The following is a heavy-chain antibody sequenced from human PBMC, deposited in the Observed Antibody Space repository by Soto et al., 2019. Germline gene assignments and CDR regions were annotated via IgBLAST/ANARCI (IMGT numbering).Heavy chain of an antibody. CDR1: GFTFTGYA. V-gene: IGHV3-23*01. J-gene: IGHJ4*02. CDR3: ARGSSGYISSWYYFDY. CDR2: ISCIGGST. Sequence: LILSCAASGFTFTGYALSWVRQPPVKGLEWVATISCIGGSTYLADSVKGRLSISRDNSKNTVSLLMNSLRAEDTAVYFCARGSSGYISSWYYFDYWGRGTLVTVSS. D-gene: IGHD6-13*01.